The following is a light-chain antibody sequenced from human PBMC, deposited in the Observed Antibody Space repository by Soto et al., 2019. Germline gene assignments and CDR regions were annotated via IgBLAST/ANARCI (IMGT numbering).Light chain of an antibody. CDR3: TSYAGTYSFFYV. CDR1: SGDVCAYNY. J-gene: IGLJ1*01. Sequence: QSVLTQPPSASGSPGQSVTISCTGTSGDVCAYNYVSWYQQLPGKAPKLIIYEVSKRPSGVPDRFSGSKSGNTASLTVSGLQAEDEADYYCTSYAGTYSFFYVFGTGTKVTVL. V-gene: IGLV2-8*01. CDR2: EVS.